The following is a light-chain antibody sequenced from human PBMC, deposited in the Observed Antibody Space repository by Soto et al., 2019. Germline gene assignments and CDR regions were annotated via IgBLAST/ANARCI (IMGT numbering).Light chain of an antibody. CDR2: AAS. CDR3: QQSYSAPRT. J-gene: IGKJ1*01. Sequence: DIQMTQSPSSLSASVGDRVTITCRASQSISNYLNWYQQKAGKVPKLLIYAASSLQSGVPSRFSGSGSGTDFTLTISSLQPEDFATYYCQQSYSAPRTFGQGTKVEIK. CDR1: QSISNY. V-gene: IGKV1-39*01.